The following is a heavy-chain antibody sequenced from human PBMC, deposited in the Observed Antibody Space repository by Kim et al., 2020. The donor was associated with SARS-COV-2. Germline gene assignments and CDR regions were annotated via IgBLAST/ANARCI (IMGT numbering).Heavy chain of an antibody. J-gene: IGHJ4*02. V-gene: IGHV3-43*01. CDR3: AKGAFPPGDIYGYFFDY. Sequence: TRRFTIHRDNSKTSLYLQMNSLRTEDTALYYCAKGAFPPGDIYGYFFDYWGQGTLVTVSS. D-gene: IGHD5-18*01.